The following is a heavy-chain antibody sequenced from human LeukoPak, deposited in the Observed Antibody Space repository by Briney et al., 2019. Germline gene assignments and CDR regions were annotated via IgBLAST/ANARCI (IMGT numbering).Heavy chain of an antibody. CDR2: IRYDGSNK. V-gene: IGHV3-30*02. Sequence: PGGSLRLSCAASGFTFSSYGMHWVRQAPGKGLEWVAFIRYDGSNKYYADSVKGRFTISRDNSKNTLYLQMNSLRAEDMAVYYCAKGDRGYSGYLDYWGQGTLVTVSS. D-gene: IGHD5-12*01. CDR3: AKGDRGYSGYLDY. J-gene: IGHJ4*02. CDR1: GFTFSSYG.